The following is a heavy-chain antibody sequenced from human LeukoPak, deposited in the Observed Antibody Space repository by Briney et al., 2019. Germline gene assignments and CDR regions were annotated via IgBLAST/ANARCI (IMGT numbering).Heavy chain of an antibody. CDR3: AGGGYNWSYDFDY. CDR2: IYTSGST. V-gene: IGHV4-61*02. J-gene: IGHJ4*02. D-gene: IGHD1-7*01. Sequence: SETLSLTCTVSGGSISSGSYYWSWIRQPAGKGLEWIGRIYTSGSTNYNPSLKSRVTISVDTSKNQFSLKLSSVTAADTAVYYCAGGGYNWSYDFDYWGQGTLVTVSS. CDR1: GGSISSGSYY.